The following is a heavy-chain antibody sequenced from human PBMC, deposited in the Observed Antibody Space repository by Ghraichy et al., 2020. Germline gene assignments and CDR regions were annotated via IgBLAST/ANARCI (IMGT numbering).Heavy chain of an antibody. J-gene: IGHJ3*02. Sequence: ASVKVSCKTSGYTFTDYYMHWVRQAPGQVLECMGWINPNSGGTYSAQKFQGRVTMTRDTSISTAYMELSRLKSDDTAVYYCARESAYGASFDIWGQGTMVTVSS. CDR3: ARESAYGASFDI. CDR1: GYTFTDYY. V-gene: IGHV1-2*02. D-gene: IGHD2-2*01. CDR2: INPNSGGT.